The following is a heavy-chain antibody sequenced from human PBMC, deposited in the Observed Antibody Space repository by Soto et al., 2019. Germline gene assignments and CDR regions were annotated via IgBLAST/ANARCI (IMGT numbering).Heavy chain of an antibody. CDR1: GGSISSGDYY. Sequence: PSETLSLTCTVSGGSISSGDYYWSWIRQPPGKGLEWIGYIYYSGSTYYNPSLKSRVTISVDTSKNQFSLKLSSVTAADTAVYYCARGYEPDYYYYYGMDVWGQGTTVTVSS. CDR2: IYYSGST. D-gene: IGHD1-1*01. J-gene: IGHJ6*02. V-gene: IGHV4-30-4*01. CDR3: ARGYEPDYYYYYGMDV.